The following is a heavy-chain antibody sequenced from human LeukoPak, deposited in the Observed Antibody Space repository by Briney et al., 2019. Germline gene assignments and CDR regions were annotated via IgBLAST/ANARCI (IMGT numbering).Heavy chain of an antibody. CDR2: IYYSGST. V-gene: IGHV4-59*12. CDR1: GGSISSYY. Sequence: PSETLSLTCTVSGGSISSYYWSWIRQPPGKGLEWIGYIYYSGSTNYNPSLKSRVTISVDTSKNQFSLKLISVTAADTAVYYCARDLDYYDSTWFDPWGQGTLVTVSS. J-gene: IGHJ5*02. CDR3: ARDLDYYDSTWFDP. D-gene: IGHD3-22*01.